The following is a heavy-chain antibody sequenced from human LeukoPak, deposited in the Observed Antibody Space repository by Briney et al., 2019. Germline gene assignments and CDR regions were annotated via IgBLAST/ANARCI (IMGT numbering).Heavy chain of an antibody. J-gene: IGHJ4*02. CDR2: IYYSGST. CDR3: ARHDTGGNIVVVPAAMFRY. V-gene: IGHV4-39*01. CDR1: GGSISSSSYY. Sequence: PSETLSLTCTVSGGSISSSSYYWGWIRQPPGKGLEWIGSIYYSGSTYYNPSLKSRVTISVDTSKNQFSLKLSSVTAADTAVYYCARHDTGGNIVVVPAAMFRYWGQGTLVTVSS. D-gene: IGHD2-2*01.